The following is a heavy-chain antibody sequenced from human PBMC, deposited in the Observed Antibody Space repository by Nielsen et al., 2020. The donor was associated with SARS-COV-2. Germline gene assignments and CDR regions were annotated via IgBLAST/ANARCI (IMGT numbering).Heavy chain of an antibody. D-gene: IGHD1-1*01. Sequence: SETLSLTCTVSGYSISSGYYWGWVRQPPGKGLEWIGSIFHSGNNYYNSSLKSRVTISVDTSKNHFSLKLNSVTAADTAVYYCVRGGSGTKGRLFDYWGQGTLVTVSS. J-gene: IGHJ4*02. V-gene: IGHV4-38-2*02. CDR3: VRGGSGTKGRLFDY. CDR2: IFHSGNN. CDR1: GYSISSGYY.